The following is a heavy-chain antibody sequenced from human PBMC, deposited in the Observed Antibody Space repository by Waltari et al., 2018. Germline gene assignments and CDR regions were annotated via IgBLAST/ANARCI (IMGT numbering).Heavy chain of an antibody. V-gene: IGHV4-39*01. Sequence: QLQLQESGPGLVKPSETLSLTCTVSGGSISSSSYYWGWIRRPPGKGREWIGSIYYSGSTYDNPSLKGRVTISVDTSKNQFSLKLSSVTAADTAVYYCARDPILTGYLTLPDYWGQGTLVTVSS. D-gene: IGHD3-9*01. J-gene: IGHJ4*02. CDR3: ARDPILTGYLTLPDY. CDR1: GGSISSSSYY. CDR2: IYYSGST.